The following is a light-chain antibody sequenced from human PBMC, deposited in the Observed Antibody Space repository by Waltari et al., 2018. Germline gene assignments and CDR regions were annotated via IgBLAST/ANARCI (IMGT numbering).Light chain of an antibody. Sequence: EIQMTKSPVSLSASVGDHSPITCPASRSVSPYLNWYQQKPGNAPKLLIYAASSLLSGVPSRFSGSGSGTDFTLTISSLQAEDFATYFCQQSYSSLRTFGQGTKVEV. CDR1: RSVSPY. V-gene: IGKV1-39*01. CDR3: QQSYSSLRT. J-gene: IGKJ1*01. CDR2: AAS.